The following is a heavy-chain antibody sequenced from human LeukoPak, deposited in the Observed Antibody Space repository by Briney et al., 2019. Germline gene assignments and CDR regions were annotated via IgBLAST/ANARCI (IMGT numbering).Heavy chain of an antibody. D-gene: IGHD1-26*01. J-gene: IGHJ4*02. CDR2: IYYSGST. Sequence: SETLSLTCTVSGGSISSGGYNWSWIRQHPGKGLECIGYIYYSGSTYYNPSLKSRVTISVDTSKNQFSLKLSSVTAAGTAVYYCARGSYVGPTSGYFDYWGQGTLVTVSS. V-gene: IGHV4-31*03. CDR3: ARGSYVGPTSGYFDY. CDR1: GGSISSGGYN.